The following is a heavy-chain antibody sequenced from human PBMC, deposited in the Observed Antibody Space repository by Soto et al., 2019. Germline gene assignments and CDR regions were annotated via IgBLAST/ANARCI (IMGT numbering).Heavy chain of an antibody. Sequence: EAPLVESGGDLVQPGGSLRLSCAGSGFSFSSYEMNWVRQAPGKGLEWVSYISSSGSDTYYADSVKARFTISRDNDQNSLYLQMTLLRAEDTAIYSCASLSGRYGFEPGGQGNLVTVSS. D-gene: IGHD1-26*01. CDR2: ISSSGSDT. CDR1: GFSFSSYE. J-gene: IGHJ5*02. V-gene: IGHV3-48*03. CDR3: ASLSGRYGFEP.